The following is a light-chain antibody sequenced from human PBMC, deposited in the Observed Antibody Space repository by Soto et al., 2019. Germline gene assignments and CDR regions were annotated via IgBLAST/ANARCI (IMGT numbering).Light chain of an antibody. J-gene: IGLJ1*01. Sequence: QSVLTQPPSASGSPGQSVTISCTGTSSDVGGYNYVSWYQQHPGKAPKLMIYEVSKRPSGVPDRFSGSKSGNTASLTVSGLQAEDEADYYCRSYGGSIYVFGTGTKVTVL. V-gene: IGLV2-8*01. CDR2: EVS. CDR1: SSDVGGYNY. CDR3: RSYGGSIYV.